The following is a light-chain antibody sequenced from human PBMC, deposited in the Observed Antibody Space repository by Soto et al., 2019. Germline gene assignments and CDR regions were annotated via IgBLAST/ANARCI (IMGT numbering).Light chain of an antibody. CDR3: QQYNNWPAIT. CDR2: DAS. Sequence: IQLTQSPSSLSASVGDRVTITCRASQGISSYLGWYQQKPGKAPNLLIYDASTLHSGVPSRFSGGGSGTDFTLTISSLQSEDFAVYYCQQYNNWPAITFGQGTRLEI. V-gene: IGKV1-9*01. J-gene: IGKJ5*01. CDR1: QGISSY.